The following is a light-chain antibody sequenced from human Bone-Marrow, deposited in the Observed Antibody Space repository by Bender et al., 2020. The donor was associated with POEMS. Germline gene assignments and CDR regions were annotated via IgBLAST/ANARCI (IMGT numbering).Light chain of an antibody. Sequence: QSALTQPPSASGAPGQRVTISCSGSNSNIGSNTVNWYQHLPGTAPQVVIYSDGQRPSGITDRFSCSKSGTTASLSISGLQAEDEADYYCCSYAGGSSFVFGGGTKLTGL. CDR3: CSYAGGSSFV. CDR2: SDG. V-gene: IGLV1-44*01. J-gene: IGLJ3*02. CDR1: NSNIGSNT.